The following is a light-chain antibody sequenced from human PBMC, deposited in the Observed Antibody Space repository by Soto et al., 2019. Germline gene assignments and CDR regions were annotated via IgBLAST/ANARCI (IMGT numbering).Light chain of an antibody. V-gene: IGLV2-14*03. Sequence: SALTQPASVSGSPGQSITISCTGTSSDIGAFTFVSWYQQHPGKVPKLMIFDVNRRPSGVSDRFPGSKSGNTASLTISGLQAEDEGDYYCSSYTTSSTHVFGSGTKVTVL. CDR2: DVN. CDR1: SSDIGAFTF. J-gene: IGLJ1*01. CDR3: SSYTTSSTHV.